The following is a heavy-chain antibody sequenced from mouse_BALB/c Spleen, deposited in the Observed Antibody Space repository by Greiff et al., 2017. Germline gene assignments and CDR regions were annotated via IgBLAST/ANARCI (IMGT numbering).Heavy chain of an antibody. CDR3: ARDSTTATGWFAY. CDR2: ISDGGSYT. J-gene: IGHJ3*01. Sequence: EVKLQESGGGLVKPGGSLKLSCAASGFTFSDYYMYWVRQTPEKRLEWVATISDGGSYTYYPDSVKGRFTISRDNAKNNLYLQMSSLKSEDTAMYYCARDSTTATGWFAYWGQGTLVTVSA. V-gene: IGHV5-4*02. CDR1: GFTFSDYY. D-gene: IGHD1-2*01.